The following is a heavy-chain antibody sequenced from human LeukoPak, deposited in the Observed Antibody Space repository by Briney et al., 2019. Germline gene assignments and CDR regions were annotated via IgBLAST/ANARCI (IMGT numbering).Heavy chain of an antibody. CDR1: GFTFSSYA. CDR2: ISGSGGST. J-gene: IGHJ4*02. V-gene: IGHV3-23*01. CDR3: AKATRFYYFDY. Sequence: LTGGSLRLSCAASGFTFSSYAMSWVRQAPGKGLEWVSAISGSGGSTYYADSVKGRFTISRDNSKNTLYLRMNSLRAEDTAVYYCAKATRFYYFDYWGQGTLVTVSS.